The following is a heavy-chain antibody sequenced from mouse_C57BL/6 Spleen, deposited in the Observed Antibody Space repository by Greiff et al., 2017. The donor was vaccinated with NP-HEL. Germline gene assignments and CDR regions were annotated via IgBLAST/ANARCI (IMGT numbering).Heavy chain of an antibody. J-gene: IGHJ1*03. CDR2: IDPETGGT. CDR3: TPTVVGRDWYFDV. V-gene: IGHV1-15*01. D-gene: IGHD1-1*01. CDR1: GYTFTDYE. Sequence: QVQLQQSGAELVRPGASVTLSCKASGYTFTDYEMHWVKQTPVHGLEWIGAIDPETGGTAYNQKFKGKAILTADKSSSTAYMELRSLTSEDSAVYYCTPTVVGRDWYFDVWGTGTTVTVSS.